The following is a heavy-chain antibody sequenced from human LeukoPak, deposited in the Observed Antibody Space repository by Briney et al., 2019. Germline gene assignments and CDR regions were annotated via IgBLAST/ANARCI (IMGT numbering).Heavy chain of an antibody. J-gene: IGHJ1*01. CDR2: IYYSGST. CDR3: ARHKENDYGSGSPFQH. D-gene: IGHD3-10*01. CDR1: GGSISSYY. V-gene: IGHV4-59*08. Sequence: SETLSLTCTVSGGSISSYYWSWIRQPPGKGLEWIGYIYYSGSTNYNPSLKSRVTISVDTSKNQFSLKLSSVTAADTAVYYCARHKENDYGSGSPFQHWGQGTLVTVSS.